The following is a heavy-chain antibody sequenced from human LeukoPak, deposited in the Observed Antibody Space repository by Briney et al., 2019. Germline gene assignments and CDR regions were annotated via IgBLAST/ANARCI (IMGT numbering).Heavy chain of an antibody. CDR3: ASTRAGMVRGVIGWYFDF. Sequence: SETLSLTCTVSGGSISSYYWSWIRQPPGKGLEWIGYIYYSGSTNYNPSLKSRVTISVDTSKNQFSLKLSSVTAADTAVYYCASTRAGMVRGVIGWYFDFWGRGTLVTVSS. CDR2: IYYSGST. CDR1: GGSISSYY. V-gene: IGHV4-59*08. D-gene: IGHD3-10*01. J-gene: IGHJ2*01.